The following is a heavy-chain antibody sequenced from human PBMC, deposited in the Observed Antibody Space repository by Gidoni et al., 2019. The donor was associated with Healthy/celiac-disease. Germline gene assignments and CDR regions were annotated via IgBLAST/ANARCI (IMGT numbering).Heavy chain of an antibody. CDR1: GFTFSSYA. V-gene: IGHV3-23*01. Sequence: EVQLLESGGGLVQPGGSLRLSCAASGFTFSSYAMSWVRQAPGKGLEWVSALSGSGGSTYYADSVKGRFTISRDNSKNTLYLQMNSLRAEDTAVYYCAKDRTSSGWSRYYFDYWGQGTLVTVSS. J-gene: IGHJ4*02. D-gene: IGHD6-19*01. CDR3: AKDRTSSGWSRYYFDY. CDR2: LSGSGGST.